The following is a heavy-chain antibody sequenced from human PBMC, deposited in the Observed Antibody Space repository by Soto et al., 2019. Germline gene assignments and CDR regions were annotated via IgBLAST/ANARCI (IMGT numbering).Heavy chain of an antibody. CDR1: GGTFSSYA. J-gene: IGHJ5*02. Sequence: QVQLVQSGAEVKKPGSSVKVSCKASGGTFSSYAISWVRQAPGHGLEWMGGIIPIFGTANYAQKFQGRVTITADESTSTAYMELSSLRSEDTAVYYCASIGEYQLLYGNWFDPWGQGTLVTFSA. V-gene: IGHV1-69*01. CDR2: IIPIFGTA. CDR3: ASIGEYQLLYGNWFDP. D-gene: IGHD2-2*02.